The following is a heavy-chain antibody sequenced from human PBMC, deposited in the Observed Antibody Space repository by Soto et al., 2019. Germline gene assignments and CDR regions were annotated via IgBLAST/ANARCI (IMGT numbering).Heavy chain of an antibody. V-gene: IGHV4-59*01. CDR3: ARAHGIAAAGQFDP. D-gene: IGHD6-13*01. CDR1: GGSISSYY. J-gene: IGHJ5*02. Sequence: SETLSLTCTVSGGSISSYYWSWIRQPPGKGLEWIGYIYYSGSTNYNPSLKSRVTISVDASKNQFSLKLSSVTAADTAVYYCARAHGIAAAGQFDPWGQGTLVTVSS. CDR2: IYYSGST.